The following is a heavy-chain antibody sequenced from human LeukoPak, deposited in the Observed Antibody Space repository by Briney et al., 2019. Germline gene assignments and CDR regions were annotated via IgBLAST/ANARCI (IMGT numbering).Heavy chain of an antibody. Sequence: NPSETLSLTCAVYGGSFSGYYWSWIRQPPGKGLEWIGEINHSGSTNYNPSLKSRVTISVDTSKNQFSLKLSSVTAADTAVYYCARDYYDSSGYYEPYFDYWGQGTLVTVSS. J-gene: IGHJ4*02. CDR2: INHSGST. CDR3: ARDYYDSSGYYEPYFDY. D-gene: IGHD3-22*01. V-gene: IGHV4-34*01. CDR1: GGSFSGYY.